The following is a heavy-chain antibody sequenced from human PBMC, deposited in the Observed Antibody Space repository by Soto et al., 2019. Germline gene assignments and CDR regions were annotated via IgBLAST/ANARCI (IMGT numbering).Heavy chain of an antibody. CDR3: AKALVPALTAKFRY. D-gene: IGHD5-18*01. V-gene: IGHV3-23*01. CDR1: GFIFNNYA. Sequence: PGGSLRLSCAASGFIFNNYAMTWVRQAPGKGLEWVSTVTASGGGNFYANSVKGRFTISRDNSRNTLHLQMSSLRVEDTALYYCAKALVPALTAKFRYWGQGALVTVSS. J-gene: IGHJ4*02. CDR2: VTASGGGN.